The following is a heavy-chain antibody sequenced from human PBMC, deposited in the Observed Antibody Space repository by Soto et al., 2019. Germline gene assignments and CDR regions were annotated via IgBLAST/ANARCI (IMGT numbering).Heavy chain of an antibody. CDR1: GYTFTSYG. Sequence: GASVKVSCKASGYTFTSYGISWVRQAPGQGLEWMGWISAYNGNTNYAQKLQGRVTMTTDTSTSTAYMELRSLRSDDTAVYYCARERARSSSWHREDYYYYYGMDVWGQGTTVTVSS. CDR2: ISAYNGNT. J-gene: IGHJ6*02. CDR3: ARERARSSSWHREDYYYYYGMDV. D-gene: IGHD6-13*01. V-gene: IGHV1-18*04.